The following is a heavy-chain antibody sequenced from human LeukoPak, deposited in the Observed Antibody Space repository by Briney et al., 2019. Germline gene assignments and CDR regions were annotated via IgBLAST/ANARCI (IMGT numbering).Heavy chain of an antibody. V-gene: IGHV3-48*04. Sequence: GGSLRLSCAASGFTFSSYSMNWVRQAPGKGLEWVSYISSSSSTIYYADSVKGRFTISRDNAKNSLYLQMNSLRAEDTAVYYCARDSGGLIVGPPKGGLDCWGQGTLVTVSS. CDR2: ISSSSSTI. CDR3: ARDSGGLIVGPPKGGLDC. CDR1: GFTFSSYS. J-gene: IGHJ4*02. D-gene: IGHD1-26*01.